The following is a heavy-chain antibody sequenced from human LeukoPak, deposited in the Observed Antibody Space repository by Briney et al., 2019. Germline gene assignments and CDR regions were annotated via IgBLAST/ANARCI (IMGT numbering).Heavy chain of an antibody. V-gene: IGHV4-61*02. CDR3: ARDQGWYYDSSWVFDY. CDR1: GGSISSGSYY. J-gene: IGHJ4*02. D-gene: IGHD3-22*01. CDR2: IYTSGST. Sequence: PSQTLSLTCTVSGGSISSGSYYWSWIRQPAGKGLEWIGRIYTSGSTNYNPSLKSRVNISVDTSKNQFSLKLSSVTAADTAVYYCARDQGWYYDSSWVFDYWGQGTLVTVSS.